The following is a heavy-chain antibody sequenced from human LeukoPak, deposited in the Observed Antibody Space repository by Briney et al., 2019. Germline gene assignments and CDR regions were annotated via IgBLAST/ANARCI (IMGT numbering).Heavy chain of an antibody. CDR3: ARDVEAAWYFDY. V-gene: IGHV1-69*04. D-gene: IGHD6-13*01. J-gene: IGHJ4*02. CDR1: GYTFTGYY. CDR2: IIPILGIA. Sequence: SVKVSCKASGYTFTGYYMHWVRQAPGQGLEWMGRIIPILGIANYAQKFQGRVTITADKSTSTAYMELSSLRSEDTAVYYCARDVEAAWYFDYWGQGTLVTVSS.